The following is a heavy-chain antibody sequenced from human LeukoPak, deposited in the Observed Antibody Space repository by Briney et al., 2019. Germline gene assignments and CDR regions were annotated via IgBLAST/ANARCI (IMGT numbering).Heavy chain of an antibody. D-gene: IGHD2/OR15-2a*01. Sequence: GGSLRLSCAASRFTFNTFGMHWVRQAPGKGLEGVAVISSDGSNKYYADSVKGRFTISRDNSKDTLYLQMSSLTIKDTAVYYCRAATKYLDYYYDYWGQGTLVTVSS. CDR2: ISSDGSNK. CDR1: RFTFNTFG. CDR3: RAATKYLDYYYDY. J-gene: IGHJ4*02. V-gene: IGHV3-30*03.